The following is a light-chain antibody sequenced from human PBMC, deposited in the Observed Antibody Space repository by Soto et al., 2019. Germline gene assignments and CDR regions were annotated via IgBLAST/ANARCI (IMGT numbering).Light chain of an antibody. Sequence: IVLTQSPATLSLSPGERATLSCRASQSISSILAWYQQKPGQAPRLLIYDACNRATGIPLRFSGSGSGTDFTLTISSLEPEDFAVYYCQQSRNWPLTFGGGTKVEIK. J-gene: IGKJ4*01. V-gene: IGKV3-11*01. CDR2: DAC. CDR3: QQSRNWPLT. CDR1: QSISSI.